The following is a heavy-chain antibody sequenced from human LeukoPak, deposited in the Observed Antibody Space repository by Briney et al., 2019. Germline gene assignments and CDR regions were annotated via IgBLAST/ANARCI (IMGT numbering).Heavy chain of an antibody. J-gene: IGHJ5*02. V-gene: IGHV3-23*01. CDR3: AKDRTFSGSSDNNWFDP. CDR1: GFTFSSFA. Sequence: GGSLRLSCAASGFTFSSFAMSWVRQAAGKRLEWVSTISASGSSTYYADSVKGRFTISRDNSKNTLSLQMNSLRVEDTAEYYCAKDRTFSGSSDNNWFDPWGQGTLVTVSS. CDR2: ISASGSST. D-gene: IGHD1-26*01.